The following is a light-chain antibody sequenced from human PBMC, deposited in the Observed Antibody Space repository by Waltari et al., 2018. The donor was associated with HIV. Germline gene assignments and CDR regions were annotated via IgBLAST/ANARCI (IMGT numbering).Light chain of an antibody. V-gene: IGLV2-18*01. CDR1: SSDVGSYNR. CDR2: EVN. Sequence: QSALTQPPSVSGSPGQSVSISCTGSSSDVGSYNRVSWYQQSPGTAPKLIIYEVNNRPSGVPDRFSGSQSGNTASLTISGLQAEDEADYYCSLYTGTTNVLFGGGTKLTVL. CDR3: SLYTGTTNVL. J-gene: IGLJ2*01.